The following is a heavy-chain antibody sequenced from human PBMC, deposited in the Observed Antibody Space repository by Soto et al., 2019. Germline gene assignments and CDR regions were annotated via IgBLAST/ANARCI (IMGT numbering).Heavy chain of an antibody. CDR2: IHSDGSST. CDR3: ARGDNGGFEL. D-gene: IGHD2-15*01. V-gene: IGHV3-74*01. Sequence: EVQLVESEGGLVQRGGSLRLSCAASGFTFNYYWMHWVRQAPGQGLVWVSHIHSDGSSTTYADSVKGRFTISRDNAKKTLYLQMNSRSAEDTAVYYCARGDNGGFELWVRGRTNTVSS. CDR1: GFTFNYYW. J-gene: IGHJ6*04.